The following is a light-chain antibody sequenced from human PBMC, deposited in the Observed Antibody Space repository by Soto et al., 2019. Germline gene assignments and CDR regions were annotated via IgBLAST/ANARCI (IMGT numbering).Light chain of an antibody. CDR2: STS. J-gene: IGKJ1*01. V-gene: IGKV1-39*01. Sequence: DIQMTQSRSSLSASVGDRVSITCRASQSISYYLNWYQQKQGRAPRLLIYSTSTLQSGVPSKFSGSASGTDSTLTISSLQPEDFATLYCQQSYSTPWTFGKGTKVDI. CDR3: QQSYSTPWT. CDR1: QSISYY.